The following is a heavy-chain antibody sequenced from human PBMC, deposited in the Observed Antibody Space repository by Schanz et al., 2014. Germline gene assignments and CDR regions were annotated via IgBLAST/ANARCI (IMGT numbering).Heavy chain of an antibody. CDR2: ISGCDNYI. Sequence: QVQLVESGGGLVKPGGSLRLSCAASGFTFNDYYMNWIRQAPGKGLEWVSYISGCDNYINYADSVKGRFTISRDNAKNSLFLLMSSLRAEDSAVYYCARGARQYSGSYSPSDYWGQGTLVTVSS. D-gene: IGHD1-26*01. CDR3: ARGARQYSGSYSPSDY. V-gene: IGHV3-11*06. CDR1: GFTFNDYY. J-gene: IGHJ4*02.